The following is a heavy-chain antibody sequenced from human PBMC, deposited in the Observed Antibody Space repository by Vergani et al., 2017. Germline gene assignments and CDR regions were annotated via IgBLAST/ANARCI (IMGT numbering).Heavy chain of an antibody. CDR2: INHSGST. CDR1: GGSFSGYY. CDR3: ARVLVVAPDY. J-gene: IGHJ4*02. V-gene: IGHV4-34*01. Sequence: QVQLQQWGAGLLKPSETLSLTCAVYGGSFSGYYWSWIRQPPGKGLEWIGEINHSGSTNYNPSLKSRVTISVDTSKNQFSLKLSSVTAADTAVYYCARVLVVAPDYWGQGTLVTASS. D-gene: IGHD3-22*01.